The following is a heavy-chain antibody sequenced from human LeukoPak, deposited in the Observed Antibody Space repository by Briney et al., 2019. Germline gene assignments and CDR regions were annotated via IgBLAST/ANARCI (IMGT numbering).Heavy chain of an antibody. Sequence: GASLRLSCAASGFTFSSYAMGWVRQAPGKGLEWVSAISGSGGSTYYADSVKGRFTISRDNSKNTLYLQMNSLRAEDTAVYYCAKPSSRQWLVRVLFDYWGQGTLVTVSS. V-gene: IGHV3-23*01. D-gene: IGHD6-19*01. CDR3: AKPSSRQWLVRVLFDY. J-gene: IGHJ4*02. CDR2: ISGSGGST. CDR1: GFTFSSYA.